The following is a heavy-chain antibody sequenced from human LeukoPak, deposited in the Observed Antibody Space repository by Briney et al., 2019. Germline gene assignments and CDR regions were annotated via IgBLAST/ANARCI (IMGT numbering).Heavy chain of an antibody. J-gene: IGHJ4*02. CDR2: ISADGRIQ. Sequence: SGGSLRLSCAVSGFTFSTYSIHWVRQAPGKGLEWVTVISADGRIQYYSDSVKGRFTISRDNAKDSLFLQMNGLRAEDTAMYFCTRVCVGGYWGQGTLVTVSS. V-gene: IGHV3-30*03. D-gene: IGHD3-16*01. CDR1: GFTFSTYS. CDR3: TRVCVGGY.